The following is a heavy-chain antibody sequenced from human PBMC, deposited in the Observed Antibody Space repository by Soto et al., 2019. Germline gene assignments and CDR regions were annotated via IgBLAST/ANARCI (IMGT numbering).Heavy chain of an antibody. D-gene: IGHD1-1*01. J-gene: IGHJ6*03. CDR1: GGSFSGYY. Sequence: SETLSLTCAVYGGSFSGYYWSWIRQPPGKGLEWIGEINHSGSTNYNPSLKSRVTISVDTSKNQFSLKLSSVTAADTAVYYCARGQTTPRYYYYYYMDVWGKGTTVTVSS. CDR2: INHSGST. V-gene: IGHV4-34*01. CDR3: ARGQTTPRYYYYYYMDV.